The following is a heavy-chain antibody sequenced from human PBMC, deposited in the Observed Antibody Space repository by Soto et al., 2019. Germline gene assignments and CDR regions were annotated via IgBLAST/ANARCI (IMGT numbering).Heavy chain of an antibody. CDR3: ARGRGRNGSGSYHKPYYYYYMDV. D-gene: IGHD3-10*01. V-gene: IGHV1-8*01. J-gene: IGHJ6*03. Sequence: ASVKVSCKASGYTFTSYDINWVRQATGRGLEWMGWMNPNSGNTGYAQKFQGRVTMTRNTSISTAYMELSSLRSEDTAVYYCARGRGRNGSGSYHKPYYYYYMDVWGKGTTVTVSS. CDR2: MNPNSGNT. CDR1: GYTFTSYD.